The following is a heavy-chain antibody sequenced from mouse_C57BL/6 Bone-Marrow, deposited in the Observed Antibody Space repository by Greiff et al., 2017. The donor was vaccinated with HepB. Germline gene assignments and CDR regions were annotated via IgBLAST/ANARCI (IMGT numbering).Heavy chain of an antibody. CDR1: GYTFTSYW. V-gene: IGHV1-53*01. Sequence: VQLQQPGTELVKPGASVKLSCKASGYTFTSYWMHWVKQRPGQDLEWIGNINPSNGGTNYNEKFKSKATLTVDKSSSTAYMQLSSLTSEDSAVYYCARGDYDAAWFAYWGQGTLVTVSA. J-gene: IGHJ3*01. CDR2: INPSNGGT. CDR3: ARGDYDAAWFAY. D-gene: IGHD2-4*01.